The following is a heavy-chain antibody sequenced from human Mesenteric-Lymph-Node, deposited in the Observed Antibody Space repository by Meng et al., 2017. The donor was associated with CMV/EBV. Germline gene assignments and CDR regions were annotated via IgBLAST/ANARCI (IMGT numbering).Heavy chain of an antibody. D-gene: IGHD4-23*01. V-gene: IGHV4-34*01. CDR2: INHSGST. CDR1: GGSFSAYY. J-gene: IGHJ4*02. Sequence: QVRVKRWGAGRLKPSETLSLTSSVYGGSFSAYYWSWNRQDPGKGLKWIGEINHSGSTNYNPSLKSRVTISVDTSKNQFSLKLSSVTAADTAVYYCARHQRWLKSEGGFNYWGQGTLVTVSS. CDR3: ARHQRWLKSEGGFNY.